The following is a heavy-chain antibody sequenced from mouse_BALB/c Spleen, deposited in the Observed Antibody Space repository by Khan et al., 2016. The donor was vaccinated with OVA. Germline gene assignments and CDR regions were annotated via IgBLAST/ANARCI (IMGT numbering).Heavy chain of an antibody. CDR3: ARWWNSYFDY. CDR2: ISYSGST. Sequence: EVQLQESGPGLVKPSQSLSLTCTVTGYSITSDYAWNWIRQFPGNKLEWMGYISYSGSTSYNPSLKSRISITRDTSKNQFFLQLNSVTTEDTATYYCARWWNSYFDYWGRGTTLTVSS. J-gene: IGHJ2*01. V-gene: IGHV3-2*02. CDR1: GYSITSDYA. D-gene: IGHD1-1*02.